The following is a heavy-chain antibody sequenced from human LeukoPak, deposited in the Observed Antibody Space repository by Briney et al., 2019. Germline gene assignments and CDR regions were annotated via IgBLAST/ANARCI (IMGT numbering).Heavy chain of an antibody. CDR1: GGSISSSSYY. D-gene: IGHD5-18*01. CDR2: IYYSGST. V-gene: IGHV4-39*01. CDR3: ARHSGGDTAMANHNWFDP. Sequence: PSETLSLTCTVSGGSISSSSYYWGWIRQPPGKGLEWIGSIYYSGSTYYNPSLKSRVTISVDTSKNQFSLKLSSVTAADTAVYYCARHSGGDTAMANHNWFDPWGQGTLVTASS. J-gene: IGHJ5*02.